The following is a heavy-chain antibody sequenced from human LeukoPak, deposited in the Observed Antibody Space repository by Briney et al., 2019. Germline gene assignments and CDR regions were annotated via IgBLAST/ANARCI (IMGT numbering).Heavy chain of an antibody. CDR1: GFTLRRYW. D-gene: IGHD6-19*01. CDR2: INEDGTVI. CDR3: AREDVDIAVAASGPFDI. J-gene: IGHJ3*02. Sequence: GGSLRLSCAASGFTLRRYWMHWVRQAPGKGLLWVSRINEDGTVINYADSVKGRFTISRDNARNTLYLQMNSLRAEDTAVYYCAREDVDIAVAASGPFDIWGQGTMVTVSS. V-gene: IGHV3-74*01.